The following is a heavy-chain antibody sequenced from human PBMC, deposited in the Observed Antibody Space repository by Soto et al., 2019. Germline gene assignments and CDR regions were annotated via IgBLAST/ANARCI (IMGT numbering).Heavy chain of an antibody. CDR3: ARQIYDSDTGPNCRYCFDS. V-gene: IGHV5-10-1*01. CDR1: GYSFAGYW. CDR2: IDPSDSQT. D-gene: IGHD3-22*01. Sequence: GESLKISCKGSGYSFAGYWITWVRQKPGKGLEWMGRIDPSDSQTYYSPSFRGHVTISVTKSITTVFLQWSSLRASDTAMYYCARQIYDSDTGPNCRYCFDSWGQGSPVTVSS. J-gene: IGHJ4*02.